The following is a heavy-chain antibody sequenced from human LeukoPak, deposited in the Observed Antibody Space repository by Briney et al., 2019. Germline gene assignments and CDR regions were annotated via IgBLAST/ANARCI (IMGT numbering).Heavy chain of an antibody. V-gene: IGHV3-23*01. Sequence: GGSLRLCCAASGFTFSTYAMSWVRQAPGKGLEWVSQITGSGSRTYYADSVKGRFTISRDESKKMLYLQMDSLRAQDTAVYYCAKATGYDYVSWFDPWGQGTLVTVSS. CDR2: ITGSGSRT. CDR3: AKATGYDYVSWFDP. CDR1: GFTFSTYA. D-gene: IGHD5-12*01. J-gene: IGHJ5*02.